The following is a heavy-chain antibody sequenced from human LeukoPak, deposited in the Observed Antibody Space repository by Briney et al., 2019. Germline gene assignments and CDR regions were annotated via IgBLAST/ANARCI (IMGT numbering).Heavy chain of an antibody. CDR1: GYTFTSYF. CDR3: ANSGSYSQFDY. J-gene: IGHJ4*02. D-gene: IGHD3-10*01. CDR2: INPSGGTT. V-gene: IGHV1-46*01. Sequence: ASVKVSCKASGYTFTSYFMHWVRQAPGHGLEWMGIINPSGGTTTYAQKFQGRVTVTRDTSTSTAYMELSSLTFEDTAVYYCANSGSYSQFDYWGQGTLVTVSS.